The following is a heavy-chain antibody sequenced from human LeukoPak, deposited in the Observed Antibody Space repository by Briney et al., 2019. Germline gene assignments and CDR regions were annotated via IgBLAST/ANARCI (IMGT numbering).Heavy chain of an antibody. J-gene: IGHJ4*02. CDR2: ISGSGGST. CDR1: GFNFANHA. CDR3: RVAIDY. D-gene: IGHD3-3*01. Sequence: GGSLRLSCAASGFNFANHAMSWVRQAPGKGLEWVSAISGSGGSTYYADSVKGRFTISRDNSKNTLYLQMNSLRAEDTAVYYCRVAIDYWGQGTLVTVSS. V-gene: IGHV3-23*01.